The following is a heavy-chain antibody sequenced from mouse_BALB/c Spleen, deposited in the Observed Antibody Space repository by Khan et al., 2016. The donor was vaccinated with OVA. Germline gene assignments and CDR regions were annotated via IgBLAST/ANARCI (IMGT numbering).Heavy chain of an antibody. CDR3: TRDSTYCGISFYFHY. D-gene: IGHD1-1*01. CDR2: ITSGGSYT. V-gene: IGHV5-6-4*01. J-gene: IGHJ2*01. CDR1: GFTFSSYS. Sequence: EVELVESGGGLVKPGGSLRRSCEASGFTFSSYSMSWVRQTPEKRQEWVATITSGGSYTYYPDSVQGRFTIARDNAKNTLYLNMSSLKSEDKAIYYCTRDSTYCGISFYFHYWCHRPTLTVS.